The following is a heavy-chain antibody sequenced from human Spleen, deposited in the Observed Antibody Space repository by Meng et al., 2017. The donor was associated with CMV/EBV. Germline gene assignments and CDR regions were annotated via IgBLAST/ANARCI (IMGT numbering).Heavy chain of an antibody. V-gene: IGHV4-59*01. Sequence: SETLSLTCTVSGGSMSSFYWSWIRQSPGKGLEWIAYIYYNGKTNYNPSLKSRVTISVDTSKNQFSLKLSSVTAADTAVYYCARASPNYDFWSGPYYYYGMDVWGQGTTVTVSS. CDR1: GGSMSSFY. D-gene: IGHD3-3*01. J-gene: IGHJ6*02. CDR3: ARASPNYDFWSGPYYYYGMDV. CDR2: IYYNGKT.